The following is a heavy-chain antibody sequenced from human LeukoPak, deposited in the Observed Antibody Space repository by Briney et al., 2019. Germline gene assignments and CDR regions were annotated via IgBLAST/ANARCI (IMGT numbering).Heavy chain of an antibody. CDR3: ARKDDILTGSLDY. Sequence: ASVKVSCKASGYTFTSYAMHRVRQAPEQRLEWMGWINAGNGNTKYSQKFQGRVTITRDTSASTAYMELSSLRSEDTAVYYCARKDDILTGSLDYWGQGTLVTVSS. CDR1: GYTFTSYA. D-gene: IGHD3-9*01. J-gene: IGHJ4*02. V-gene: IGHV1-3*01. CDR2: INAGNGNT.